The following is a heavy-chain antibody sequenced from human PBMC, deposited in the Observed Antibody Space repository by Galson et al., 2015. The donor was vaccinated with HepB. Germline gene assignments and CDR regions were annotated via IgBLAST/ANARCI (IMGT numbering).Heavy chain of an antibody. CDR3: ARGPKWAIYYFDY. Sequence: CAISGDSVSSNSAAWNWIRQSPSRGLEWLGRTFYRSKWFNDYAVSVKSRITINPDTSKNQFSLQLNSVTPEDTAVYYCARGPKWAIYYFDYWGQGTLVTVSS. CDR2: TFYRSKWFN. CDR1: GDSVSSNSAA. V-gene: IGHV6-1*01. D-gene: IGHD1-26*01. J-gene: IGHJ4*02.